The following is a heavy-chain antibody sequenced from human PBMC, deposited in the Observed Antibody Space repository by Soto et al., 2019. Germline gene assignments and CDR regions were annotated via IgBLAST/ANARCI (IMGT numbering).Heavy chain of an antibody. D-gene: IGHD3-22*01. CDR3: ARETYHYDSDAYKKTLVYDS. Sequence: KTSETLSLTCDVYNVSFRGYFWSWIRQSPEKGLEWIGEIGHTGATNYNASLRSRVIISLDSSKNQFSLRLSSVTAADTAVYFCARETYHYDSDAYKKTLVYDSWGQGTLVTVSS. CDR1: NVSFRGYF. V-gene: IGHV4-34*01. CDR2: IGHTGAT. J-gene: IGHJ4*02.